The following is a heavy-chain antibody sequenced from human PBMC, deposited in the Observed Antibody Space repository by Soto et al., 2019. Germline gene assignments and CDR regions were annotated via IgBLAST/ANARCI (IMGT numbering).Heavy chain of an antibody. CDR2: IIPIFGTA. D-gene: IGHD3-3*01. CDR1: GDTFSSYA. J-gene: IGHJ6*02. CDR3: ASTGSRLRFLEWFTPNYGMDV. V-gene: IGHV1-69*06. Sequence: GASVKVSCKASGDTFSSYAISWVRQAPGQGLEWMGGIIPIFGTANYAQKFQGRVTITADKSTSTAYMELSSLRSEDTAVYYCASTGSRLRFLEWFTPNYGMDVWGQGTTVTVSS.